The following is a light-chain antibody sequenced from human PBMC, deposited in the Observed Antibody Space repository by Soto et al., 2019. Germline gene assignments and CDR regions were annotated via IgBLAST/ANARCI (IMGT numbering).Light chain of an antibody. V-gene: IGKV3-20*01. CDR3: QQYTGPPTT. CDR1: QSISSSY. CDR2: GAS. Sequence: EIVLTQSPGTLSLSPGERATFSCRASQSISSSYFAWYQQKPGQAPRLLIYGASIRATGVPDRFSGSGSGTDFTLTITRLEPEDSAVYFCQQYTGPPTTFGQGTRLEIK. J-gene: IGKJ5*01.